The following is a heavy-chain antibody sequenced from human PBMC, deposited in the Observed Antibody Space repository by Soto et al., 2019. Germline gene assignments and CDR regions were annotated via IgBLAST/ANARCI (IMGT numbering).Heavy chain of an antibody. Sequence: GASVKVSCQASGYTFTGHYIHWVRQAPGQGLEWMGWINPNTGGTNYAQNFQGWITMTRDTSITTAYMELTRLRSDDSAVYYCARENCSGGSCYAAYMDVWGKGTTVTVSS. CDR3: ARENCSGGSCYAAYMDV. CDR2: INPNTGGT. J-gene: IGHJ6*03. V-gene: IGHV1-2*04. CDR1: GYTFTGHY. D-gene: IGHD2-15*01.